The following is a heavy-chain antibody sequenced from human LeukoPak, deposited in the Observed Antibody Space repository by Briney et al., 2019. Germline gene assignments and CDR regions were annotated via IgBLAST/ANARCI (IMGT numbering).Heavy chain of an antibody. Sequence: GGSLRLSCAASGFTFSSYAMSWVRQAPGKGLEWVSAISGSGGSTYYADSVKGRFTISRDNSKNTLYLQMNSLRAEDTAVYYCAKCGSGYYGGWYFDLWGRGTLVTVSS. CDR2: ISGSGGST. CDR3: AKCGSGYYGGWYFDL. V-gene: IGHV3-23*01. CDR1: GFTFSSYA. J-gene: IGHJ2*01. D-gene: IGHD3-22*01.